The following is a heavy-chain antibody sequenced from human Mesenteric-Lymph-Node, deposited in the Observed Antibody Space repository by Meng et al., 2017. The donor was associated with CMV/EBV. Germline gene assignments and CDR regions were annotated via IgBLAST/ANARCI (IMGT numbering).Heavy chain of an antibody. CDR3: ARDPNYYYHGMNL. J-gene: IGHJ6*02. CDR1: GFTFSSYD. V-gene: IGHV3-NL1*01. Sequence: GGSLRLSCAASGFTFSSYDMHWVRQAPGKGLEWVSIIYSGGGNAYYADSVKGRFIISRDNSRNTLYLQMNSLRPEDTAMYYCARDPNYYYHGMNLWGQGTAVTVSS. CDR2: IYSGGGNA.